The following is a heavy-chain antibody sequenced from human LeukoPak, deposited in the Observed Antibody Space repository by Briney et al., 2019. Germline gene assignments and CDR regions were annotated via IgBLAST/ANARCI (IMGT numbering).Heavy chain of an antibody. Sequence: ASVKVSCKASGYTFTSYDINWVRQATGQGLEWMGWMNPNSGNTGYAQKFQGRVTMTRNTSISTAYMELSSLRSEDTAVYYCARGRFDCSSTSCYIGGLYFDYWGQGNLVTVSS. V-gene: IGHV1-8*01. D-gene: IGHD2-2*02. J-gene: IGHJ4*02. CDR1: GYTFTSYD. CDR3: ARGRFDCSSTSCYIGGLYFDY. CDR2: MNPNSGNT.